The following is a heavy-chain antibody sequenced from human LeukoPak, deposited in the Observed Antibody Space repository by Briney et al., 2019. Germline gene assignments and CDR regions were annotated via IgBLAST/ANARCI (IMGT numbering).Heavy chain of an antibody. D-gene: IGHD2-15*01. J-gene: IGHJ5*02. CDR1: GFSLSIYD. V-gene: IGHV3-21*01. CDR2: TGLSSSYI. CDR3: ARERSYCSGATCSLDL. Sequence: PGGSLRLSCAASGFSLSIYDMVWVRQAPGKGLEWIASTGLSSSYIGYADSVKGRFTIPRDNGENSVYLQMNSLRAEDTAVYFCARERSYCSGATCSLDLWGQGTLVTVSS.